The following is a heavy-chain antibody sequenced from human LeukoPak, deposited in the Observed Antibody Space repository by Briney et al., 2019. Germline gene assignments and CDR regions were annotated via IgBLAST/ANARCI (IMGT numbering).Heavy chain of an antibody. D-gene: IGHD1-1*01. CDR3: ARYRWNQYYSDY. J-gene: IGHJ4*02. CDR1: GFTFSGYA. CDR2: ISGSGGSA. V-gene: IGHV3-23*01. Sequence: GGSLRLSCAASGFTFSGYAMSWVRQAPGAGLEWVSTISGSGGSANYADSVKARFTISRDNSKNTLFLQMNSLRAEDTAVYYCARYRWNQYYSDYWGQGTLVTVSS.